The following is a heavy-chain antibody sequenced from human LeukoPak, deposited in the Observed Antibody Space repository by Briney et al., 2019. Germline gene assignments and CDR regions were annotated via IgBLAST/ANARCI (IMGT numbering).Heavy chain of an antibody. J-gene: IGHJ6*03. CDR1: GYTFTSYG. Sequence: ASVKVSCKASGYTFTSYGISWVRQAPGQGLEWMGWMNPNSGDTGYAQKFQGRVTITRDTSISTAYMELNNLRSEDTAVYYCARAQPSAEGYYMDVWGKGTTVTVSS. CDR2: MNPNSGDT. V-gene: IGHV1-8*03. CDR3: ARAQPSAEGYYMDV.